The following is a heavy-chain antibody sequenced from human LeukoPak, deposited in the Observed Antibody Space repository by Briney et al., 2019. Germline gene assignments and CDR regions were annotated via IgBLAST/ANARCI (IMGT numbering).Heavy chain of an antibody. J-gene: IGHJ4*02. CDR2: IIPSFGTA. CDR3: ARDAAYCGGDCYSFDY. V-gene: IGHV1-69*13. Sequence: SVKVSCKASGYSFNSQGMNWVRQAPGQGLEWMGGIIPSFGTAKYAQKFQGRVTITADESTSTAYMELSSLRSEDTAVYYCARDAAYCGGDCYSFDYWGQGTLVTVSS. D-gene: IGHD2-21*01. CDR1: GYSFNSQG.